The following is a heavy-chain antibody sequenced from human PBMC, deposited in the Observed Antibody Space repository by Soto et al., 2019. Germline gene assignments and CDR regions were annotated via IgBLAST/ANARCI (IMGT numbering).Heavy chain of an antibody. D-gene: IGHD1-26*01. V-gene: IGHV3-23*01. J-gene: IGHJ1*01. CDR1: GFIFKDYA. CDR2: MSESGDVV. CDR3: AKKLYSGNYYDLES. Sequence: GGSLRLSCTGSGFIFKDYAMTWVRQGPGKGLEWVSTMSESGDVVSYRDSVKGRFTMSRDMSNSTLFLQMNGLRAEDTAMYYCAKKLYSGNYYDLESWGPGTLVTVSS.